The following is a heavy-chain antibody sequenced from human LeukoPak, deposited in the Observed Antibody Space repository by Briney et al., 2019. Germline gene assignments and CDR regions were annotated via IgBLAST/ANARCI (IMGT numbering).Heavy chain of an antibody. CDR3: AKGTVGSSGLLDY. CDR1: GLTFSNFW. CDR2: IKQDGSET. D-gene: IGHD3-22*01. J-gene: IGHJ4*02. V-gene: IGHV3-7*03. Sequence: PGGSLRLSCLASGLTFSNFWMTWLRQAPGKGLEWVANIKQDGSETYYSDSVRGRFTISRDNAKNSLYLQMNSLRAEDTAVYYCAKGTVGSSGLLDYWGQGSLVTVSS.